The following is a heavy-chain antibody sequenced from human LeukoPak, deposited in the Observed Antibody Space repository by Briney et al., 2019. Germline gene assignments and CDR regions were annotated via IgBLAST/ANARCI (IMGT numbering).Heavy chain of an antibody. CDR1: GYTFTGYY. CDR2: ISAYNGNT. Sequence: ASVKVSCKASGYTFTGYYMHWVRQAPGQGLEWMGWISAYNGNTNYAQKPQGRVTMTTDTSTSTAYMELRSLRSDDTAVYYCARDSFYDSSGYYLHPNDYWGQGTLVTVSS. CDR3: ARDSFYDSSGYYLHPNDY. J-gene: IGHJ4*02. V-gene: IGHV1-18*04. D-gene: IGHD3-22*01.